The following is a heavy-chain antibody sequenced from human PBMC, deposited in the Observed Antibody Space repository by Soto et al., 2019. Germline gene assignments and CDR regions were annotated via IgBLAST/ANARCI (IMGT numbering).Heavy chain of an antibody. D-gene: IGHD6-13*01. CDR1: GFTFSSYG. CDR2: IWYDGSNK. CDR3: ARPGRDLYGVAAGTIGPFDY. J-gene: IGHJ4*02. Sequence: QVQLVESGGGVVQPGRSLRLSCAASGFTFSSYGMHWVRQAPGKGLEWVAVIWYDGSNKYYADSVKGRFTISRDNSKNTLYLQMNSLRAEDTAVYYRARPGRDLYGVAAGTIGPFDYWGQGTLVTVSS. V-gene: IGHV3-33*01.